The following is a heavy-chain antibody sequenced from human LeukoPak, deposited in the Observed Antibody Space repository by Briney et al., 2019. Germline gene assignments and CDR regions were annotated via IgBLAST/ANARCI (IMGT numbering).Heavy chain of an antibody. V-gene: IGHV3-23*01. Sequence: GGSLRLSCAASGFTFSTYAMSWVRQAAGKGLEWVSLISGSGGGTYYADSVKGRFTISRDNSKNTLYLQLNSLRVEDTAVYYCAKDGREWPRSLDYWGQGTLVTVSS. CDR1: GFTFSTYA. J-gene: IGHJ4*02. D-gene: IGHD5-12*01. CDR2: ISGSGGGT. CDR3: AKDGREWPRSLDY.